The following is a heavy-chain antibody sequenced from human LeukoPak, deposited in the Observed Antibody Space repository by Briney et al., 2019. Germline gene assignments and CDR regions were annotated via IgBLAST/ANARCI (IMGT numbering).Heavy chain of an antibody. CDR2: IYYSGST. CDR3: ARDRGSWYFDL. J-gene: IGHJ2*01. V-gene: IGHV4-59*01. D-gene: IGHD3-16*01. CDR1: GGSISSYY. Sequence: PSETLSLTCTVSGGSISSYYWSWIRQPPGKGLEWIGYIYYSGSTNYNPSLKSRVTISVDTSKNQFSLKLSSVTAADTAVYYCARDRGSWYFDLWGRGTLVTVPS.